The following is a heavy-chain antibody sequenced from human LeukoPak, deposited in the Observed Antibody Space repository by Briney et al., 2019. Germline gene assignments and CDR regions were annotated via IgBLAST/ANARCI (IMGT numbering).Heavy chain of an antibody. V-gene: IGHV3-23*01. Sequence: GGSLRLSCAASGFTFTTYAMSWVRQAPGKGLEWVSVISGSGGHTDYADSVKGRFTVSRDESKNTLYLQMNSLRAEDTAVYYCAKASGSSGWYGTYYFDYWGQGTLVTVSS. J-gene: IGHJ4*02. D-gene: IGHD6-19*01. CDR1: GFTFTTYA. CDR2: ISGSGGHT. CDR3: AKASGSSGWYGTYYFDY.